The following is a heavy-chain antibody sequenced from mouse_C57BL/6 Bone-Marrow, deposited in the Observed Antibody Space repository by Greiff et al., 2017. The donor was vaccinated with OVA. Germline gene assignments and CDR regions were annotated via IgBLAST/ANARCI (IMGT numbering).Heavy chain of an antibody. D-gene: IGHD1-1*01. J-gene: IGHJ2*01. V-gene: IGHV8-12*01. CDR3: ARRVDYYGSSSFDY. CDR1: GFSLSTSGMG. CDR2: IYWDDDK. Sequence: QVTLKECGPGILQSSQTLSLTCSFSGFSLSTSGMGVSWIRQPSGKGLEWLAHIYWDDDKRYNPSLKSRLTISKDTSRNQVFLKITSVDTADTATYYCARRVDYYGSSSFDYWGQGTTLTVSS.